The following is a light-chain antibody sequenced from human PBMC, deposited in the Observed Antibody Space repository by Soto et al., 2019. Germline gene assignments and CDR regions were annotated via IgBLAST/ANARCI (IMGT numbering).Light chain of an antibody. CDR2: GAS. CDR1: QSVSNN. V-gene: IGKV3-15*01. CDR3: QQRGKWPST. Sequence: EIVMTHSPATLSVSPGERATLSCRASQSVSNNLAWYQQKPGQAPRLLIYGASTRATAIPARFSGSGSGTEFTLTITSLEPEDFAVYYCQQRGKWPSTFGPGTKVEMK. J-gene: IGKJ2*02.